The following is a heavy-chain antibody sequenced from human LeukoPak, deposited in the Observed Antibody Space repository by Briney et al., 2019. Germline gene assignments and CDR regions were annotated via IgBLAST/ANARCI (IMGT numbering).Heavy chain of an antibody. Sequence: SETLSLTCTVSGGSISSYYWSWIRQPPGKGLEWIGYIYYSGSTNYNPSLKSRVTISVDTSKNQFSLKLSSVTAADTAVYYCARLQWELGNAFDIWGQGTMVTVSS. CDR3: ARLQWELGNAFDI. CDR1: GGSISSYY. CDR2: IYYSGST. D-gene: IGHD1-26*01. V-gene: IGHV4-59*08. J-gene: IGHJ3*02.